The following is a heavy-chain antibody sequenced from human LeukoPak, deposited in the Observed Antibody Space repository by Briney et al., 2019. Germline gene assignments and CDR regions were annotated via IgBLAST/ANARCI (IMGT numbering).Heavy chain of an antibody. CDR3: AKNGYGSGSYYPSGNY. CDR2: ISSSGDTI. J-gene: IGHJ4*02. V-gene: IGHV3-48*03. D-gene: IGHD3-10*01. Sequence: GGSLRLSCEASGFIFSDYNMNWVRQAPGKGLEWISYISSSGDTIYYADSVKGRFTISRDNAKDSLYLQMNSLRVEDTAIYYCAKNGYGSGSYYPSGNYWGQGTLVTVSS. CDR1: GFIFSDYN.